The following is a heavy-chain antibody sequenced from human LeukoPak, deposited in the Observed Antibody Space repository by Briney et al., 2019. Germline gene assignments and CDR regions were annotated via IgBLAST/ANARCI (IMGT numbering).Heavy chain of an antibody. J-gene: IGHJ4*02. Sequence: GGSLRLPCAASGFTFSTYWMSWVRQAPGKGLEWVANIKQDGSQTYYVDSVRGRFTISRDNAKNSLYLQMNSLTAEDTAVYYCARLYCSGATCYANLDYWGQGTLVAVSS. CDR2: IKQDGSQT. CDR1: GFTFSTYW. D-gene: IGHD2-15*01. V-gene: IGHV3-7*04. CDR3: ARLYCSGATCYANLDY.